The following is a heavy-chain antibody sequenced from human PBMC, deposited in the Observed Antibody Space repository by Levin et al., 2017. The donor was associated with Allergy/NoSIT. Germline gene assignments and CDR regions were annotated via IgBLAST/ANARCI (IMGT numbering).Heavy chain of an antibody. CDR1: GGSISSYY. J-gene: IGHJ6*03. CDR2: IYYSGST. V-gene: IGHV4-59*01. CDR3: ARGNHYYYYMDV. Sequence: GSLRLSCTVSGGSISSYYWSWIRQPPGKGLEWIGYIYYSGSTNYNPSLKSRVTISVDTSKNQFSLKLSSVTAADTAVYYCARGNHYYYYMDVWGKGTTVTVSS.